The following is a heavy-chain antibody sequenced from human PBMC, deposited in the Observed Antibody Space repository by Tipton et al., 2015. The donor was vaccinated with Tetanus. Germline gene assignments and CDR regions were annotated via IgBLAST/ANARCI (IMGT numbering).Heavy chain of an antibody. J-gene: IGHJ4*02. CDR1: GGTFSSYA. D-gene: IGHD6-6*01. CDR3: AGGKGEGVEYSSSSLDY. Sequence: QLVQSGAEVKKPGSSVKVSCKASGGTFSSYAISWVRQAPGQGLEWMGGIIPIFGTANYAQKFQGRVTITVEKSTSTAYMELSSLRSEDTAVYHGAGGKGEGVEYSSSSLDYWGKGTLVTVSA. CDR2: IIPIFGTA. V-gene: IGHV1-69*06.